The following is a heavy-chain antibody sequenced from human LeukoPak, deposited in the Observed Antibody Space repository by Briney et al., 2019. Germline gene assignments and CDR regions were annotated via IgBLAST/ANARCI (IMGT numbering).Heavy chain of an antibody. CDR2: IYTSGST. CDR1: GGSISSGSYY. D-gene: IGHD2-2*01. J-gene: IGHJ3*02. CDR3: ARFSSTRTPHRSRVAFDI. Sequence: PSQTLSLTCTVSGGSISSGSYYWSWIRQPAGKGLEWIGRIYTSGSTNYNPSLKSRVTMSVDTSKNQFSLKLSSVTAADTAVYYCARFSSTRTPHRSRVAFDIWGQGTMVTVSS. V-gene: IGHV4-61*02.